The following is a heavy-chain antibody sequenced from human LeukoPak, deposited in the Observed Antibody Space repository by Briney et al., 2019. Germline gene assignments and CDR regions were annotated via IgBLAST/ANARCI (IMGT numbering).Heavy chain of an antibody. CDR3: ARDLWAYYYDSSGYYWVY. CDR2: ISAYNGNT. D-gene: IGHD3-22*01. Sequence: ASVKVSCKASGYTFTSYGISWVRQAPGQGLEWMGWISAYNGNTNYAQKRQGRVTMTTDTSTSTAYMELRSLGSDDPAVYYCARDLWAYYYDSSGYYWVYWGQGTLVTVSS. CDR1: GYTFTSYG. J-gene: IGHJ4*02. V-gene: IGHV1-18*01.